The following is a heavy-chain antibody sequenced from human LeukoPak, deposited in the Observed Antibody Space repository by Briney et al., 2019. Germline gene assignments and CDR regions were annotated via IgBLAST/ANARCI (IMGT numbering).Heavy chain of an antibody. Sequence: PGGSLRLSCAASGFTFSSYWMSWVRQAPGKGLEWVAFIRYDGSNKYYADSVKGRFTISRDNSKNTLYLQMNSLRAEDTAVYYCAKLPVAGTISARYYMDVWGKGTTVTISS. V-gene: IGHV3-30*02. D-gene: IGHD6-19*01. CDR2: IRYDGSNK. J-gene: IGHJ6*03. CDR3: AKLPVAGTISARYYMDV. CDR1: GFTFSSYW.